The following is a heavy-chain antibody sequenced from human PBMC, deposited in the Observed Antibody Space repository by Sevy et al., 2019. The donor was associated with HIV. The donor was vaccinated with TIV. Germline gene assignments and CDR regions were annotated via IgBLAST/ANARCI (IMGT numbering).Heavy chain of an antibody. CDR3: VRDDRDGYFEY. CDR1: GYTFTGYY. Sequence: ASVKVSCKASGYTFTGYYMHWMRQAPGQGLEWMGLINPDSGGPTYAPKFKGRVTLTRDTSISTAYMDLSRLKSDDTAVYYCVRDDRDGYFEYWGQGTLVTVSS. V-gene: IGHV1-2*02. CDR2: INPDSGGP. J-gene: IGHJ4*02.